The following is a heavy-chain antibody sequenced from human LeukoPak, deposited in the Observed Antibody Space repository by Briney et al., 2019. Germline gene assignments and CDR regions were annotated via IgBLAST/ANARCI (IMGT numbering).Heavy chain of an antibody. CDR2: LYYSGST. J-gene: IGHJ6*02. CDR1: GGPISSGGYY. CDR3: ARTLPDCSGGSCYSFLQYYYYYYGMDV. V-gene: IGHV4-31*03. Sequence: SQTLSLTCTVSGGPISSGGYYWSWIRQHPGKGLEWIGYLYYSGSTYYNPSLKSRVTISVDTSKNQFSLKLSSVTAADTAVYYCARTLPDCSGGSCYSFLQYYYYYYGMDVWGQGTTVTVSS. D-gene: IGHD2-15*01.